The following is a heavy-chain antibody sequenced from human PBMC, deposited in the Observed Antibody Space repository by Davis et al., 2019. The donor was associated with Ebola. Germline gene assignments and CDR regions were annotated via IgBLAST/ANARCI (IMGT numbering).Heavy chain of an antibody. J-gene: IGHJ4*02. V-gene: IGHV3-33*01. Sequence: GGSLRLSCAASGFTFSSYGMHWVRQAPGKGLEWVAVIWYDGSNKYYADSVKGRFTISRDNSKNTLYLQMNSLRAEDTAVYYCASSWQGLAYCGGDCFPPVGYWGQGTLVTVSS. D-gene: IGHD2-21*02. CDR3: ASSWQGLAYCGGDCFPPVGY. CDR1: GFTFSSYG. CDR2: IWYDGSNK.